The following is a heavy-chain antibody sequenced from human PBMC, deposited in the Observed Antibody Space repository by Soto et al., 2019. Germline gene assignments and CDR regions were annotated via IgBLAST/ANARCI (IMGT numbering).Heavy chain of an antibody. V-gene: IGHV3-7*01. CDR1: GVSFSSVW. CDR3: VTDLNWQGH. J-gene: IGHJ4*02. Sequence: PGGSLRLSCVVSGVSFSSVWMTWVRQAPGKGLECVANIKYDGSEEYYVDSVKGRFTISRDNAKNSLYLQMNSLRDEDSAVYYCVTDLNWQGHWGQGT. CDR2: IKYDGSEE.